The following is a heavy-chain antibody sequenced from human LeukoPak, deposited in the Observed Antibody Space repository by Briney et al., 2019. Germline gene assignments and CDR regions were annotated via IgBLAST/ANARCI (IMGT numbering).Heavy chain of an antibody. CDR3: ARLGTPLSYCGGDYWDFDY. D-gene: IGHD2-21*02. J-gene: IGHJ4*02. CDR2: IYPGDSDT. Sequence: GESLKISCKGSGYSFTSYWIGWVRQMPGKGLEWMGIIYPGDSDTRYSPSFQGQVTISADKSISTAYLQWSSLKASDTAMYYCARLGTPLSYCGGDYWDFDYWGQGTLVTVSS. CDR1: GYSFTSYW. V-gene: IGHV5-51*01.